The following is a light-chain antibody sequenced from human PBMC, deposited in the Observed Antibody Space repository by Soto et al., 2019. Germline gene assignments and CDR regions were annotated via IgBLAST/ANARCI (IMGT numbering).Light chain of an antibody. Sequence: EIVLTQSPGTLSLSPGERATLSCRASQSVSSSYLAWYQQKPGQAPRLLIYGASTRATGIPARFSGSGSGTEFTLTISSLQSEDFAVYYCQQYAESPLTFGGGTKVDIK. J-gene: IGKJ4*01. V-gene: IGKV3-20*01. CDR3: QQYAESPLT. CDR2: GAS. CDR1: QSVSSSY.